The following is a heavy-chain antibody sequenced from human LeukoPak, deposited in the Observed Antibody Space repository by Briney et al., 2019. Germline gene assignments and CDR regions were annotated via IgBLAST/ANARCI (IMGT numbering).Heavy chain of an antibody. V-gene: IGHV4-34*01. CDR2: INHSGST. CDR1: GGSISSYY. Sequence: PSETLSLTCTVSGGSISSYYWSWIRQPPGKGLEWIGEINHSGSTNYNPSLKSRVTISVDPSKTQFSLKLSSVTAADTAVYYCARLVGATLFDYWGQGTLVTVSS. J-gene: IGHJ4*02. CDR3: ARLVGATLFDY. D-gene: IGHD1-26*01.